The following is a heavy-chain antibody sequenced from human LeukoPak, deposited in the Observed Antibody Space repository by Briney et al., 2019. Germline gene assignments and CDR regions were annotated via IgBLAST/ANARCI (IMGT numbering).Heavy chain of an antibody. V-gene: IGHV3-23*01. CDR3: ATYRQVLLPFES. CDR1: GFTFSSYA. Sequence: GGSLRLSCAASGFTFSSYAMSWVRQAPGKGLEWVSAISGSGGSTCYADSVRGRFTISRDNSKSILSLQMNSLRAEDTAIYYCATYRQVLLPFESWGQGTLVTVSS. D-gene: IGHD5-18*01. CDR2: ISGSGGST. J-gene: IGHJ4*02.